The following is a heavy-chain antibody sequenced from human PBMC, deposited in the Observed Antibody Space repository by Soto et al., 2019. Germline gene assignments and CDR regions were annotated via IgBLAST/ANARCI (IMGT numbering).Heavy chain of an antibody. D-gene: IGHD2-2*02. J-gene: IGHJ3*02. V-gene: IGHV4-61*01. CDR3: ARGRRAPDNALYTIARADALDI. CDR1: AGSVTSGNYY. Sequence: SQTLSLTCTVSAGSVTSGNYYWSWLRQPPGKGLEWIGYISYSVSTNYNPSLKSRVTISVDTSKNQFSLKVISLTAADTAVYYCARGRRAPDNALYTIARADALDIWGQGTTVTVSS. CDR2: ISYSVST.